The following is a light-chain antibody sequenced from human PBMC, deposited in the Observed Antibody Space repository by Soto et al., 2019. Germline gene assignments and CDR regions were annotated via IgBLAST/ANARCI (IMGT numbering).Light chain of an antibody. CDR3: QQYYTYPWT. CDR1: QGINTY. V-gene: IGKV1-8*01. Sequence: AIRVTQSPSSLSASTGDRVTITCRASQGINTYLAWYQQKPGKAPKLLIYGASTLQSGVPSRFSGSGSGTDFTLTITYLQSADYASYYCQQYYTYPWTFGQGTKVEIK. J-gene: IGKJ1*01. CDR2: GAS.